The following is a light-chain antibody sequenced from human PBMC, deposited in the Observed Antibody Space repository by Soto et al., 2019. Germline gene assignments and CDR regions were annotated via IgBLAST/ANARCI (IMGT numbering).Light chain of an antibody. Sequence: QLVLTQSPSASASLGASVKLTCALSSGHSSYAIVWHQQQPEKGPRALMKLNSDGSHTRGDGIPDRFSGSSSGAERYLTISSLQSEDEADYYCQTWGTGILVFGGGTKLTVL. V-gene: IGLV4-69*01. CDR1: SGHSSYA. CDR3: QTWGTGILV. CDR2: LNSDGSH. J-gene: IGLJ3*02.